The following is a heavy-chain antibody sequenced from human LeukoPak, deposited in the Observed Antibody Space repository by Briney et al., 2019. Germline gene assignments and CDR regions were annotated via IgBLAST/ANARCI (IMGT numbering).Heavy chain of an antibody. J-gene: IGHJ4*02. Sequence: ASVKVSCKASGYTFTGYYIHWVRQAPGQGLEWMGIINPSGGSTSYAQKFQGRVTMTRDTSTSTVYMELSSLRSEDTAVYYCARPFEKYYDILTGYWTLDYWGQGTLVTVSS. CDR3: ARPFEKYYDILTGYWTLDY. CDR2: INPSGGST. V-gene: IGHV1-46*01. CDR1: GYTFTGYY. D-gene: IGHD3-9*01.